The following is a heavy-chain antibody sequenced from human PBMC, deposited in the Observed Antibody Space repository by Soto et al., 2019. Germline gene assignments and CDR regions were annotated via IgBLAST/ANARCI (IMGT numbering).Heavy chain of an antibody. Sequence: QVQLVQSGAEVKKPGSSVKVSCKASGGTFSSYAISWVRQAPGQGLEWMGGIIPIFGTANYAQKFQGRVTITVDESTSTAYMEPSSLRSDDTAVYYCARYSSPLVVIWDWFDPWGQGTLVTVSS. V-gene: IGHV1-69*01. CDR3: ARYSSPLVVIWDWFDP. D-gene: IGHD3-22*01. CDR1: GGTFSSYA. CDR2: IIPIFGTA. J-gene: IGHJ5*02.